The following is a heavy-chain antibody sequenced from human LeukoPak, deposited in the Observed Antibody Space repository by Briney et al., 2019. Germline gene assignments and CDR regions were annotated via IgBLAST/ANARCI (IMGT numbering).Heavy chain of an antibody. V-gene: IGHV3-11*04. CDR2: ISSSGSTI. CDR3: ARDWRASPRNDY. CDR1: GFAFSDYY. J-gene: IGHJ4*02. Sequence: GGSLRLSCAASGFAFSDYYMSWICQAPGKGLEWVSYISSSGSTIYYADSVKGRFTISRGNAKNSLVLQMNSLRVEDTAVYYCARDWRASPRNDYWGQGTLVTVSS.